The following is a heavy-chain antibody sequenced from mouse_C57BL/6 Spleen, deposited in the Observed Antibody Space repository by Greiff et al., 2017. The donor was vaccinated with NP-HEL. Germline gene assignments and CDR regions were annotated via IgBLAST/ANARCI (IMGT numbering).Heavy chain of an antibody. D-gene: IGHD1-1*01. CDR3: AREGNYYGSSYLDY. CDR1: GYSITSGYY. CDR2: ISYDGSN. J-gene: IGHJ2*01. V-gene: IGHV3-6*01. Sequence: EVQRVESGPGLVKPSQSLSLTCSVTGYSITSGYYWNWIRQFPGNKLEWMGYISYDGSNNYNPSLKNRISITRDTSKNQFFLKLNSVTTEDTATYYCAREGNYYGSSYLDYWGQGTTLTVSS.